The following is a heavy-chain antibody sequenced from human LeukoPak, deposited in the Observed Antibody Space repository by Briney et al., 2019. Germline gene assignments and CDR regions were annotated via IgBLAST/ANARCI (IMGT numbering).Heavy chain of an antibody. CDR1: GFTFSSYE. Sequence: GGSLRLSCAASGFTFSSYEMNWVRQAPGKGLEWVSYIGSSGTTIYNADSVKGRFTISRDNAKNSLYLQMNSLRAEDTAVYYCVGDDYGDYVYWGQGTLVTVSS. CDR2: IGSSGTTI. CDR3: VGDDYGDYVY. J-gene: IGHJ4*02. V-gene: IGHV3-48*03. D-gene: IGHD4-17*01.